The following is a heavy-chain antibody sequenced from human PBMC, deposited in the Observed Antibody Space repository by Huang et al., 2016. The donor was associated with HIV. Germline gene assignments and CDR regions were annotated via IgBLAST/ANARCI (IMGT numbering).Heavy chain of an antibody. D-gene: IGHD5-12*01. CDR1: GFKFDFYW. J-gene: IGHJ4*02. CDR2: IREDGGER. Sequence: EVQLVQSGGGLVQPGKSLTLSCAGSGFKFDFYWISWVRQAPGKGLEWVTNIREDGGERHYVGPVKGRFTISRDNAKNSVYLQMDSLRVDDTAVYFCAGGGSGYDYWGQGSLVTVSS. V-gene: IGHV3-7*01. CDR3: AGGGSGYDY.